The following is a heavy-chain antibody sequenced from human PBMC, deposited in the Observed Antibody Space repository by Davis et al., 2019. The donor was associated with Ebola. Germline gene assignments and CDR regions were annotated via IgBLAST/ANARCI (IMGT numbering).Heavy chain of an antibody. CDR1: GGSIRSGGYS. D-gene: IGHD3-16*01. CDR2: IYHSGST. CDR3: ARDRGGSGPNGHYYYGMDV. Sequence: SQTLSLTCAVSGGSIRSGGYSWSWIRQPPGKGLEWIGYIYHSGSTYYNPSLKSRVTISVDRSKNQFSLKLSSVTAADTAVYYCARDRGGSGPNGHYYYGMDVWGQGTTVTVSS. V-gene: IGHV4-30-2*01. J-gene: IGHJ6*02.